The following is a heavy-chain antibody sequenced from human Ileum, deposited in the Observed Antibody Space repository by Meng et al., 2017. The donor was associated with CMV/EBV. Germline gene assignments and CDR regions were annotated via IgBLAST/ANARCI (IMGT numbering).Heavy chain of an antibody. J-gene: IGHJ4*02. Sequence: GGSLRLSCAASGFTFSNYGMSWVRQAPGKGLEWVSIIYDGGSSTYYADSVKGRFTISRDNSKNTLYLQMNSLRAEDTAIYYCARCNSTSCRYFDYWGQGTLVTVSS. D-gene: IGHD2-2*01. V-gene: IGHV3-23*03. CDR1: GFTFSNYG. CDR2: IYDGGSST. CDR3: ARCNSTSCRYFDY.